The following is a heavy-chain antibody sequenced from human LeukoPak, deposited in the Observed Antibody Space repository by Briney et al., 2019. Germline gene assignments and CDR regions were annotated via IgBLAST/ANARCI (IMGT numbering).Heavy chain of an antibody. D-gene: IGHD3-22*01. CDR3: ARAPEEYDSSGYYANWFDP. CDR1: GYTLTELS. V-gene: IGHV1-24*01. CDR2: FDPEDGET. Sequence: GASVKVSCKVSGYTLTELSMHWVRQAPGKGLEWMGGFDPEDGETIYAQKFQGRVTITADKSTSTAYMELSSLRSEDTAVYYCARAPEEYDSSGYYANWFDPWGQGTLVTVSS. J-gene: IGHJ5*02.